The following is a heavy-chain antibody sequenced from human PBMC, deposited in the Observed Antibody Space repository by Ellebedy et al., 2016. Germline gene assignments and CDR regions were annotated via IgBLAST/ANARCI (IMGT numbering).Heavy chain of an antibody. CDR3: AREFRVVATTDRLEYFDY. V-gene: IGHV1-46*01. Sequence: ASVKVSXXASGYTFTSYAMHWVRQAPGQGLEWMGIINPSGGSTSYAQKFQGRVTMTRDTSTSTVYMELSSLRSEDTAVYYCAREFRVVATTDRLEYFDYWGQGTLVTVSS. CDR1: GYTFTSYA. CDR2: INPSGGST. D-gene: IGHD5-12*01. J-gene: IGHJ4*02.